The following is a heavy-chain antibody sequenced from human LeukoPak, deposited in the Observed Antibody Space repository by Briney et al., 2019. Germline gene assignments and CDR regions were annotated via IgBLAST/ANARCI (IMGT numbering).Heavy chain of an antibody. V-gene: IGHV3-30*04. CDR2: ISYDGPNK. D-gene: IGHD4-17*01. Sequence: PGRSLRLSCAASGFTFSSYAMHWVRQAPGKGLEWVAAISYDGPNKYYVDSVKGRFTISRDNSKNTLYLQMNSLRAEDTALYYCANAVSTVTTLFQHWGQGTLVTVSS. J-gene: IGHJ1*01. CDR3: ANAVSTVTTLFQH. CDR1: GFTFSSYA.